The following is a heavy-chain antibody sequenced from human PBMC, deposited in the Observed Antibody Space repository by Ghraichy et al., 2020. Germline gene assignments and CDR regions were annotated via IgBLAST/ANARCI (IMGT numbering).Heavy chain of an antibody. CDR1: GGSFSGYY. CDR3: ARGEYCSGGSCYEGTRKVRFDP. D-gene: IGHD2-15*01. Sequence: SETLSLTCAVYGGSFSGYYWSWIRQPPGKGLEWIGEINHSGSTNYNPSLKSRVTISVDTSKNQFSLKLSSVTAADTAVYYCARGEYCSGGSCYEGTRKVRFDPWGQGTLVTVSS. J-gene: IGHJ5*02. V-gene: IGHV4-34*01. CDR2: INHSGST.